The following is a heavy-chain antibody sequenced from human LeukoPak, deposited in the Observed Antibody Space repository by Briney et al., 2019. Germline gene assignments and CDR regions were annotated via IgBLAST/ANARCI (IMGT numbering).Heavy chain of an antibody. CDR2: INPSGGST. V-gene: IGHV1-46*03. CDR1: GCTFTSYY. D-gene: IGHD2-15*01. CDR3: ARDLYCSGGSCLYYFDY. J-gene: IGHJ4*02. Sequence: ASVKVSCKASGCTFTSYYMHWVRQAPGQGLEWMGIINPSGGSTSYAQKFQGRVTMTRDTSTSTVYMELSSLRSEDTAVYYCARDLYCSGGSCLYYFDYWGQGTLVTVSS.